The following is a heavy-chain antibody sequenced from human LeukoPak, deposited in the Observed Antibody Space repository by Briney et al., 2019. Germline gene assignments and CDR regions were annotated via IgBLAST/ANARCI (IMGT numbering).Heavy chain of an antibody. CDR3: AGERGGYGFY. CDR1: GFTFSSYE. Sequence: GGSLRLSCAGSGFTFSSYELNWVRQAPGKGLEWISYISSSGSTLYYADSVKGRFTISRDDAKNSLYLQMNSLRGDDTAVYYCAGERGGYGFYWGQGTLVTVSS. D-gene: IGHD5-12*01. V-gene: IGHV3-48*03. CDR2: ISSSGSTL. J-gene: IGHJ4*02.